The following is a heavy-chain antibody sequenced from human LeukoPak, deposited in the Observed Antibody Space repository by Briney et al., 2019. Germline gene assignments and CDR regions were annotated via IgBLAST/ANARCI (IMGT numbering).Heavy chain of an antibody. D-gene: IGHD3-22*01. CDR1: GFTFSSYE. V-gene: IGHV3-48*03. Sequence: PGGSLRLSCAASGFTFSSYEMNWVRQAPGKGLEWVSYISSSGSTIYYADSVKGRFTISRDNAKNSLYLQMNSLRAEDTAVYYCARRRAGYYDSSGLDYWGQGTLVTVSS. CDR3: ARRRAGYYDSSGLDY. J-gene: IGHJ4*02. CDR2: ISSSGSTI.